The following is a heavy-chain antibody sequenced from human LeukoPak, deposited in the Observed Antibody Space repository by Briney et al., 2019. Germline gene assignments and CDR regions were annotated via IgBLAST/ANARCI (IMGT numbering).Heavy chain of an antibody. D-gene: IGHD3-22*01. CDR1: Y. CDR2: IYYSGST. J-gene: IGHJ4*02. V-gene: IGHV4-39*01. CDR3: ARQEREVTMIGMLTSGFDS. Sequence: YWGWFRQSSGKRLEWIGSIYYSGSTYYNPSLKSRVTISVDTSKNQFSLRLTSVTAADTAVYYCARQEREVTMIGMLTSGFDSWGRGTLVTVSS.